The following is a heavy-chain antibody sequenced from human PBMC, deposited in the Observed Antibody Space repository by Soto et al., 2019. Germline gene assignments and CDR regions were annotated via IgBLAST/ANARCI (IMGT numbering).Heavy chain of an antibody. V-gene: IGHV3-23*01. D-gene: IGHD2-2*01. CDR3: AREDSIIIPAVSDF. CDR2: ISESGGST. Sequence: VGSLSLSYSASGVTFRSYSMSLVREAPGKGLEWVSAISESGGSTYYSDLVKGRFTISRDNAKNTVSLQMNTLRAEDTAVYYCAREDSIIIPAVSDFWGQGTLVTVSS. CDR1: GVTFRSYS. J-gene: IGHJ4*02.